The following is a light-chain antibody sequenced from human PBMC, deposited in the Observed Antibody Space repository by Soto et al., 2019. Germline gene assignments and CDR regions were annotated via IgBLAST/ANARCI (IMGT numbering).Light chain of an antibody. V-gene: IGLV1-51*01. CDR2: DND. CDR3: GTWDDSLYIYV. J-gene: IGLJ1*01. Sequence: QSVLTQPPSVSAAPGQRVTVSCSGTSKNIGDNYVSWYKHVPGMAPKVLIYDNDRRPSDPPGRFSGSKSGTSATLVITGLQTGDEANYYCGTWDDSLYIYVFGTGTKVTVL. CDR1: SKNIGDNY.